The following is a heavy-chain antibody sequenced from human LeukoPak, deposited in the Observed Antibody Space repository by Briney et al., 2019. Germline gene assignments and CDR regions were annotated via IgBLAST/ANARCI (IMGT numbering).Heavy chain of an antibody. V-gene: IGHV4-4*09. Sequence: SETLSLTCTVSGGSISSYYWSWIRQPPGKGLDWIGYIYNSSSINYNPSLKSRLTISVDASKNQFSLRLTSVTTADTAVYYCARLRDMGIILSWGQGILVTVSS. J-gene: IGHJ5*02. D-gene: IGHD1-14*01. CDR1: GGSISSYY. CDR2: IYNSSSI. CDR3: ARLRDMGIILS.